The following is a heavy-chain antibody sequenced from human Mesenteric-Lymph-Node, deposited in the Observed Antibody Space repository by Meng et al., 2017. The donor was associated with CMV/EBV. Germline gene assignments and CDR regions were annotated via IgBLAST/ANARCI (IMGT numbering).Heavy chain of an antibody. CDR1: GYTFTSYD. Sequence: ASVKVSCKASGYTFTSYDINWVRQATGQGLEWMGWMNPNSGNTGYAQKFQGRVTMTRNTSISTAYMELSSLRSEDTAVYYCARNTRLEQVEGFDYWGQGTLVTVSS. CDR2: MNPNSGNT. V-gene: IGHV1-8*01. J-gene: IGHJ4*02. CDR3: ARNTRLEQVEGFDY. D-gene: IGHD1/OR15-1a*01.